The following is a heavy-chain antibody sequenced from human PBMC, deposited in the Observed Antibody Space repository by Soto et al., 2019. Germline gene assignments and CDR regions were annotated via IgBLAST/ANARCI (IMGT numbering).Heavy chain of an antibody. CDR1: GYTFSSYD. J-gene: IGHJ4*02. Sequence: QVQLVQSGVEVKKPGASVQVSCKASGYTFSSYDINWVRQAAGQGPEWLGWMNPNSGSTGFAQKFQDRVTMTRDTSISTAYMELSSLRSEDTAVYYCARITRDYSNYLLDYWGQGTLVTVSS. CDR2: MNPNSGST. CDR3: ARITRDYSNYLLDY. V-gene: IGHV1-8*01. D-gene: IGHD4-4*01.